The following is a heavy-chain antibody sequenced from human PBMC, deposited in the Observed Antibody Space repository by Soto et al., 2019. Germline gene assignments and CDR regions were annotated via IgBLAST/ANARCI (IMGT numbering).Heavy chain of an antibody. D-gene: IGHD4-17*01. V-gene: IGHV3-13*01. J-gene: IGHJ6*02. Sequence: GGSLRLSCAASGFTFSSYSMNWVRQAPGKGLEWVSAIGTAGDTYYPGSVKGRFTISRENAKNSLYLQMNSLRAEDTAVYYCAAVTQPDYYYYGMDVWGQGTTVTVSS. CDR1: GFTFSSYS. CDR3: AAVTQPDYYYYGMDV. CDR2: IGTAGDT.